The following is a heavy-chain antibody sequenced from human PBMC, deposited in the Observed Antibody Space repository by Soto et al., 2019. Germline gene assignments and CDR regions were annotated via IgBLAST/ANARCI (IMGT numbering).Heavy chain of an antibody. Sequence: QVQLVQSGAEVKKPGSSVKVSCKASGGTFSSYAISWVRQAPGQGLEWMGGIIPIFGTANYAQKFQGRVTITADESPSTDDMELSRLRSEDTALYYCAIGEGGYSDGSVDYWGQGTLVTVSS. CDR1: GGTFSSYA. J-gene: IGHJ4*02. CDR3: AIGEGGYSDGSVDY. V-gene: IGHV1-69*01. CDR2: IIPIFGTA. D-gene: IGHD5-18*01.